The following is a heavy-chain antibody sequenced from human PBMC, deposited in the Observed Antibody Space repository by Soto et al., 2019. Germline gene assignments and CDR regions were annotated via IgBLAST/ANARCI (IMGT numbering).Heavy chain of an antibody. CDR1: GDSINSDDYY. CDR2: IYYTGRT. Sequence: PSETLSLTCTVSGDSINSDDYYWTWIRQPPGKGLEWIGYIYYTGRTSYNPSLNSRLTISVETSKNQFSLKLNSASAADTAIYYCARDRSNSPDYFDFWGQGTLVTSPQ. V-gene: IGHV4-30-4*01. CDR3: ARDRSNSPDYFDF. J-gene: IGHJ4*02. D-gene: IGHD6-6*01.